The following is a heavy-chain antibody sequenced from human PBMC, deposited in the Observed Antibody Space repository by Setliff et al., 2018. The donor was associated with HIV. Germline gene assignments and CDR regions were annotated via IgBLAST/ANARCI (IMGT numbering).Heavy chain of an antibody. CDR1: GGSINSSTYY. Sequence: ASETLSLTCTVSGGSINSSTYYWGWIRQPPGKGLEWIGSFYYSGRTYYSPSLRSRVTISVDTSKNQFSLNLSSVIAADTAIYFCARFTVVVFGAGEPSWFDPWGQGILVTVSS. CDR3: ARFTVVVFGAGEPSWFDP. J-gene: IGHJ5*02. CDR2: FYYSGRT. D-gene: IGHD2-15*01. V-gene: IGHV4-39*07.